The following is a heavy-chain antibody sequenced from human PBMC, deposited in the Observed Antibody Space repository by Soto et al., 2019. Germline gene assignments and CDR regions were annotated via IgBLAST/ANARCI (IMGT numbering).Heavy chain of an antibody. CDR3: ARQIYCSGGSCYSHFDY. D-gene: IGHD2-15*01. J-gene: IGHJ4*02. V-gene: IGHV4-39*01. Sequence: SETLSLTCTVSGGSISSSSYYWGWIRQPPGKGLEWIGSIYYSGSTYYNPSLKSRVTISVDTSKNQFSLKLSSVTAADTAVYYCARQIYCSGGSCYSHFDYWGQGTLVTVSS. CDR1: GGSISSSSYY. CDR2: IYYSGST.